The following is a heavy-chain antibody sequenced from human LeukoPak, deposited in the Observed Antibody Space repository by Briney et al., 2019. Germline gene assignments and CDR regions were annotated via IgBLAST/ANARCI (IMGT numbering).Heavy chain of an antibody. CDR3: ARDDYDSSTPYYFDY. Sequence: PGRSLRLSCAASGFTFSRYGMYWVRQAPGKGLEWVALISYDKSHRYYADSVKGRFTISRDNVKNSLYLQMNSLRAEDTAVYYCARDDYDSSTPYYFDYWGQGILVTVSS. CDR2: ISYDKSHR. D-gene: IGHD3-22*01. CDR1: GFTFSRYG. J-gene: IGHJ4*02. V-gene: IGHV3-30*03.